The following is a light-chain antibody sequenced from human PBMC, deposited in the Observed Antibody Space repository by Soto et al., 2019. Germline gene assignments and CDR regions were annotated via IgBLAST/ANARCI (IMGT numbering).Light chain of an antibody. CDR2: DAS. CDR3: QHRHTWPFT. Sequence: PGARATLSCRASQSVTTYLVWYQQKSGQAPRLLIYDASNRATGIPARFSGSGFGTDFTLTISSLEPEDFAVYYCQHRHTWPFTFGPGTKVDVK. V-gene: IGKV3-11*01. CDR1: QSVTTY. J-gene: IGKJ3*01.